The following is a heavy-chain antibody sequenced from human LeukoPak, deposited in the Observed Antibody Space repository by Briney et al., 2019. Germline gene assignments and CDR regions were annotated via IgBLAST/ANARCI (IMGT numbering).Heavy chain of an antibody. Sequence: PGGSLRLSCAASGFTFSSYGMHWVRQAPGKGLEWVAVISYDGSNKYYADSVKGRFTISRGNSKNTLYLEMNSLRAEDTAVYYCAKDREERRSKNYGMDVWGKGTTVTVSS. V-gene: IGHV3-30*18. CDR2: ISYDGSNK. CDR1: GFTFSSYG. D-gene: IGHD1-1*01. CDR3: AKDREERRSKNYGMDV. J-gene: IGHJ6*04.